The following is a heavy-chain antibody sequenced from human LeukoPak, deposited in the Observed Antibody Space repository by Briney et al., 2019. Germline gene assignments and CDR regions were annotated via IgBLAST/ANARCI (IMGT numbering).Heavy chain of an antibody. Sequence: SVKVSCKASGGTFSSYAISWVRQAPGQGLEWMGGIIPIFGTANYAQKFQGRVTITRNTSISTAYMELSSLRSEDTAVYYCAREAYSNYGYYYYYYMDVWGKGTTVTVSS. CDR1: GGTFSSYA. CDR2: IIPIFGTA. J-gene: IGHJ6*03. D-gene: IGHD4-11*01. V-gene: IGHV1-69*05. CDR3: AREAYSNYGYYYYYYMDV.